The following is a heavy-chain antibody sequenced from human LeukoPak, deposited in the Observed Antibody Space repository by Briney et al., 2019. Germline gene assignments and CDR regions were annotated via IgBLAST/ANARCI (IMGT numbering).Heavy chain of an antibody. Sequence: GGSLRLSCAASGFTFSNYWMTWVRQAPGKGLEWVANIKQDGSEKYYVDSVKGRFAISRDNAKNSLYLQMNSLRAEDTAVYYCARITYSSGWYGENYYFDYWGQGTLVTVSS. V-gene: IGHV3-7*03. D-gene: IGHD6-19*01. CDR2: IKQDGSEK. J-gene: IGHJ4*02. CDR3: ARITYSSGWYGENYYFDY. CDR1: GFTFSNYW.